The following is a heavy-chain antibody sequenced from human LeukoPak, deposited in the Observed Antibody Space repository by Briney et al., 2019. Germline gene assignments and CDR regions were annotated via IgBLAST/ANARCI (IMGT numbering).Heavy chain of an antibody. CDR3: ARGVDYSNYFDY. D-gene: IGHD4-11*01. V-gene: IGHV4-30-2*01. CDR1: GGSISSGGYS. J-gene: IGHJ4*02. CDR2: IYHSGST. Sequence: SQTLSLTCAVSGGSISSGGYSWSWIRQPPGKGLEWIGYIYHSGSTNYNPSLKSRVTISVDRSKNQFSLKLSSVTAADTAVYYCARGVDYSNYFDYWGQGTLVTVSS.